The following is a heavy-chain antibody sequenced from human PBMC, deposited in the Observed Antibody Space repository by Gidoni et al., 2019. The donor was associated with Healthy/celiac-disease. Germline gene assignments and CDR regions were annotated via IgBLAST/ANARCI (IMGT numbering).Heavy chain of an antibody. CDR2: ISWNSGSI. CDR1: GFPFDDYA. J-gene: IGHJ3*02. CDR3: AKGGYCSGGSCYHDAFDI. Sequence: EVQLVESGGGLVQPGRSLRLSCAASGFPFDDYAMHWVRQAPGKGLEWVSGISWNSGSIGYADSVKGRFTISRDNAKNSLYLQMNSLRAEDTALYYCAKGGYCSGGSCYHDAFDIWGQGTMVTVSS. V-gene: IGHV3-9*01. D-gene: IGHD2-15*01.